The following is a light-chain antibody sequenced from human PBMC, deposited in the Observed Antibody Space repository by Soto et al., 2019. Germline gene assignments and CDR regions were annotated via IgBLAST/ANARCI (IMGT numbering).Light chain of an antibody. J-gene: IGLJ2*01. CDR2: EDT. V-gene: IGLV2-23*01. CDR3: CSYAGSSTLL. Sequence: QSALPQPASVSGSPGQSITISCTGTSSDVGTYNLVSWYQQHPGKAPKLMIYEDTKRPSGVSNRFSGSKSGNTASLTISGLQVEDEADYYCCSYAGSSTLLFGGGTKLTVL. CDR1: SSDVGTYNL.